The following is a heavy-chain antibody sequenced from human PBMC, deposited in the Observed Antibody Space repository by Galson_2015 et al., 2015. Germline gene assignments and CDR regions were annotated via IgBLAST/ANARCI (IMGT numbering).Heavy chain of an antibody. CDR2: LSRTGSSI. CDR3: AKDRRAVVMSAIDY. J-gene: IGHJ4*02. V-gene: IGHV3-23*01. D-gene: IGHD2-21*02. Sequence: SLRLSCAASGFTFSSSAMNWVRQAPGKGLEWVSALSRTGSSIYYADSVKGRFTISRDNSKNTLYLRLNSLRADDTAVYYCAKDRRAVVMSAIDYWGQGTQVTVSS. CDR1: GFTFSSSA.